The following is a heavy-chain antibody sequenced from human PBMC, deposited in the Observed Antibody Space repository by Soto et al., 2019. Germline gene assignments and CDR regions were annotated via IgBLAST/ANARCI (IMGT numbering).Heavy chain of an antibody. Sequence: SETLSLTCTVSGGSIRTPYWSWIRQPPGKGLEWIGYTYNSGSTNYNPSLKSRVTISVDTSKNQFSLHLSSVTAADTAVYYCARDAFDIWGQGTMVTVSS. CDR3: ARDAFDI. CDR1: GGSIRTPY. CDR2: TYNSGST. J-gene: IGHJ3*02. V-gene: IGHV4-59*11.